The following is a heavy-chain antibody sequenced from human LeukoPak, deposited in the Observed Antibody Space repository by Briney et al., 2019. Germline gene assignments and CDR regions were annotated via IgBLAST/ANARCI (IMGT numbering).Heavy chain of an antibody. V-gene: IGHV3-21*01. CDR2: ISSSSSYI. Sequence: GGSLRLSCAASGFTFSSYSMNWVRQAPGKGLEWVSSISSSSSYIYYADSVKGRLTISRDNAKNSLYLQMNSLRAEDTAVYYCARGELRYFDWLLFPPDYWGQGTLVTVSS. CDR1: GFTFSSYS. J-gene: IGHJ4*02. D-gene: IGHD3-9*01. CDR3: ARGELRYFDWLLFPPDY.